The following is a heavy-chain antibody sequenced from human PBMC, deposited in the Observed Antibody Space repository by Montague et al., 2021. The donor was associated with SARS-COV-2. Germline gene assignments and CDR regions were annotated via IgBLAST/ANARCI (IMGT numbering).Heavy chain of an antibody. CDR2: INSNGGT. CDR1: GGSIGSHF. V-gene: IGHV4-59*11. Sequence: SETLSLTCTVSGGSIGSHFWSFIRQPPGKGLEWIGYINSNGGTNDNPSLRSRLTMSVDTSKNQFSLQLRSMTPADTAVYFCARATSVRGAVSWFDPWGQGILVTVSS. D-gene: IGHD3-10*01. J-gene: IGHJ5*02. CDR3: ARATSVRGAVSWFDP.